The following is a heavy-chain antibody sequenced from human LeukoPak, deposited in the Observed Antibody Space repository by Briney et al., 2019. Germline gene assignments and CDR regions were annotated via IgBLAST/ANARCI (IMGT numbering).Heavy chain of an antibody. CDR3: ARSGGGSYHNWFDP. CDR1: GFTFSSYS. D-gene: IGHD1-26*01. CDR2: ISSSSSYI. J-gene: IGHJ5*02. Sequence: PGGSLRLSCAASGFTFSSYSMNWVRQAPGKGLEWVSSISSSSSYIYYADSVKGRFTISRDNAKNSLYLQVNSLRAEDTAVYYCARSGGGSYHNWFDPWGQGTLVTVSS. V-gene: IGHV3-21*01.